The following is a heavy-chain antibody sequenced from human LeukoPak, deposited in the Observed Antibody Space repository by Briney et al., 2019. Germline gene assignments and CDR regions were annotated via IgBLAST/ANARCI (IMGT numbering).Heavy chain of an antibody. CDR1: GYTFTSYG. J-gene: IGHJ4*02. CDR2: ISAYNGNT. Sequence: ASVKVSCKASGYTFTSYGISWVRQAPGQGLEWMGWISAYNGNTNYAQKLQGRVTMTTDTSTSTAYMELSSLRSEDTAVYYCARVRKGYSYGYGFDYWGQGTLVTVSS. CDR3: ARVRKGYSYGYGFDY. V-gene: IGHV1-18*01. D-gene: IGHD5-18*01.